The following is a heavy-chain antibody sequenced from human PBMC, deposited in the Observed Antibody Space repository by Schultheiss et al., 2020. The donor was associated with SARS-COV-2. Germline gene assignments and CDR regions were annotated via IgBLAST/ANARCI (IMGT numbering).Heavy chain of an antibody. CDR3: ARDGVRAYSYGPYYYYYYMDV. V-gene: IGHV4-31*03. CDR2: NYYSGST. J-gene: IGHJ6*03. Sequence: SETLSLTCTVSNGSISSVGSFWSWIRQRPGKGLEWIGYNYYSGSTYYNPSLLSRVVISVDTSKNQFSLKLSSVTAADTAVYYCARDGVRAYSYGPYYYYYYMDVWGKGTTVTVSS. D-gene: IGHD5-18*01. CDR1: NGSISSVGSF.